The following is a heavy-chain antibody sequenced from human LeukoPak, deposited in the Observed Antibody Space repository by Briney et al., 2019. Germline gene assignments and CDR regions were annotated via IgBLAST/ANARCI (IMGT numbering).Heavy chain of an antibody. V-gene: IGHV3-21*01. CDR2: ISSSSSYI. CDR1: GFTFSSYS. CDR3: ARDRASAPCSGGSCYLDY. J-gene: IGHJ4*02. D-gene: IGHD2-15*01. Sequence: XGSLRLSCAASGFTFSSYSMNWVRQAPGKGLEWVSSISSSSSYIYYADSVKGRFTISRDNAKNSLYLQMNSLRAEDTAVYYCARDRASAPCSGGSCYLDYWGQGTLVTVPS.